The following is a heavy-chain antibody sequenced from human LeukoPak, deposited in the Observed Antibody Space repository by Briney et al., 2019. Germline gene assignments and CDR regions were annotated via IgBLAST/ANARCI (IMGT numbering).Heavy chain of an antibody. Sequence: PGVSLRLSYAASGFTFRNLWMSWVRQAPGKGLKWVANIKQDGSEKYYVDSVKGRFTISRDNAQNSLYLQMNSLRAEDTAIYYCATSTAAAGTDWGQGTLVTVSS. V-gene: IGHV3-7*03. D-gene: IGHD6-13*01. J-gene: IGHJ4*02. CDR1: GFTFRNLW. CDR3: ATSTAAAGTD. CDR2: IKQDGSEK.